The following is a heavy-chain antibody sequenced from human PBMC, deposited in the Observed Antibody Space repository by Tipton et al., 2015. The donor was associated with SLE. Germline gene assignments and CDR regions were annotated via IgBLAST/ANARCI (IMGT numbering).Heavy chain of an antibody. J-gene: IGHJ4*02. CDR3: ARGRGSSSSGHY. CDR2: INHSGST. D-gene: IGHD6-6*01. CDR1: GGSFSGYY. Sequence: TLSLTCAVYGGSFSGYYWSWIRQPPGKGLEWIGEINHSGSTNDNPSLKSRVTISINTSKNQFSLNLSSVTAADTDVYYCARGRGSSSSGHYWGQGTLATVSS. V-gene: IGHV4-34*01.